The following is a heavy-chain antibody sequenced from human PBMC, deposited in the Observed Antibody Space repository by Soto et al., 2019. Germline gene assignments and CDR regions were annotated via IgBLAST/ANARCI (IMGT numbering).Heavy chain of an antibody. V-gene: IGHV1-69*01. CDR1: GGTFSSYA. J-gene: IGHJ4*02. Sequence: QVQLVQSGAEVKKPGSSVKVSCKASGGTFSSYAISWVRQAPGQGLEWMGGIIPIFGTANYAQKFQGRVTITADESTRTAYRELSSLRSEDTAVYYCAREGPDSTYYYDSSGYHPGFDYWGQGTLVTVSS. D-gene: IGHD3-22*01. CDR3: AREGPDSTYYYDSSGYHPGFDY. CDR2: IIPIFGTA.